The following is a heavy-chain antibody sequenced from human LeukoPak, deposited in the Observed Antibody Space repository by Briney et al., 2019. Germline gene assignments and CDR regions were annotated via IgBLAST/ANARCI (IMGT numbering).Heavy chain of an antibody. CDR1: GGSFSGYY. J-gene: IGHJ4*02. CDR3: ARKTPARTFDY. V-gene: IGHV4-34*01. CDR2: INHSGST. Sequence: SSETLSLTCAVYGGSFSGYYWSWIRQPPGKGLEWVGEINHSGSTTYHPSLKRRVTISVDTPKNQSSLKLSSVTPAHTAVYYCARKTPARTFDYWGQGTLVTVSS.